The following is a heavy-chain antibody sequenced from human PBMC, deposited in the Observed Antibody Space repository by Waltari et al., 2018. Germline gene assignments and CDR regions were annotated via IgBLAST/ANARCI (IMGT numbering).Heavy chain of an antibody. Sequence: EVQLVQSGAEVKKPGATVKISCKVSGYTFTDYYMHWVQQAPGKGLEWMGLVDPDDDGTIYAEKFQGRVSITADTSTDTAYMELSSLRSEDTAVYYCATMTTVTTNWFDPWGQGTLVTVSS. CDR3: ATMTTVTTNWFDP. V-gene: IGHV1-69-2*01. J-gene: IGHJ5*02. CDR1: GYTFTDYY. CDR2: VDPDDDGT. D-gene: IGHD4-17*01.